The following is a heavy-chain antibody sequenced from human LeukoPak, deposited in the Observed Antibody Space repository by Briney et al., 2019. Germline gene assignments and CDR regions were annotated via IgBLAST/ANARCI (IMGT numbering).Heavy chain of an antibody. CDR2: IYYSGST. D-gene: IGHD3-9*01. V-gene: IGHV4-59*01. CDR1: GGSISSYY. Sequence: SETLSLTCTVSGGSISSYYWSWIRQPPGKGLEWIGYIYYSGSTNYNPSLKSRVTISVDTSKNQFSLKPSSVTAADTAVYYCAREAYDILTAWDPKTFDYWGQGALVTVSS. J-gene: IGHJ4*02. CDR3: AREAYDILTAWDPKTFDY.